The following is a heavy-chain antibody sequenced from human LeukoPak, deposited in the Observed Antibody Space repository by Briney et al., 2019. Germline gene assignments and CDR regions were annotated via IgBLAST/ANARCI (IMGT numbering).Heavy chain of an antibody. J-gene: IGHJ4*02. CDR1: GGSISSYY. CDR2: IYYSGST. D-gene: IGHD1-14*01. V-gene: IGHV4-59*01. Sequence: SETLSLTCTVSGGSISSYYWSWIRQPPGKGLEWIGYIYYSGSTNYNPSLKSRVTISVDTSKNQFSLKLSSVTAADTAVYYCARSFRTPGFDYWGQGTLVTVSS. CDR3: ARSFRTPGFDY.